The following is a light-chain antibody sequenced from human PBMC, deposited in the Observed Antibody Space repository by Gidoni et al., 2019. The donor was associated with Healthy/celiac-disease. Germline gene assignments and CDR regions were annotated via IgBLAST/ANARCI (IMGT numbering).Light chain of an antibody. J-gene: IGLJ1*01. Sequence: QSVLTQPPSVSGAPGQRVTLSCTGSSPNSGAGYDVHWYQQLPGTAPKHLIYGNSNRPSGVPDRFSGSKSGTSASLAITGLQAEDEADYYCQSYDSSLSGLYVFGTGTKVTVL. CDR3: QSYDSSLSGLYV. V-gene: IGLV1-40*01. CDR1: SPNSGAGYD. CDR2: GNS.